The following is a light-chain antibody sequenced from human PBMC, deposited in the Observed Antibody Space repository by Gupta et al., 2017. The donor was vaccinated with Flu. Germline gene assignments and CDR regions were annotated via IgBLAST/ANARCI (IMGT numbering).Light chain of an antibody. V-gene: IGKV3-15*01. Sequence: EIVMTQSPATLSVSPGERATLSCRASQSVSSNLAWYQQKPGQAPRLRIYGASTRATGIPARFSGSGSGTECTLTISSLQSEDFAVYYGQQYNNGPSYTFGQGTKLEIK. J-gene: IGKJ2*01. CDR2: GAS. CDR1: QSVSSN. CDR3: QQYNNGPSYT.